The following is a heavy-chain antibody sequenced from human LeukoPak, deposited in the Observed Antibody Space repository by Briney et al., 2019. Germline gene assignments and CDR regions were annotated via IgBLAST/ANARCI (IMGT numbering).Heavy chain of an antibody. CDR3: ARVGDYGDYVNWFDP. V-gene: IGHV4-61*02. CDR2: IYSSGST. D-gene: IGHD4-17*01. CDR1: GGSITSGSYY. J-gene: IGHJ5*02. Sequence: PSQTLSLTCTVSGGSITSGSYYWSWIRQPAGKGLEWVGRIYSSGSTNYNPALKRRVTISVDTSKNQFSLKVSSVTAADTAIYYCARVGDYGDYVNWFDPWGPGTLVTVSS.